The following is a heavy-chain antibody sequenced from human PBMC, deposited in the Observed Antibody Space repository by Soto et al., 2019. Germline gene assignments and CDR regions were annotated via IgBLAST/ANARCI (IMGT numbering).Heavy chain of an antibody. J-gene: IGHJ6*02. Sequence: QVQLVQSGAEVKKSGASVKVSGKASGYSFTSYDINWVRQATGQGLERMGWMNPNSGNTAYAQKSQARVTMTRDTAVSTAWLVLSSLRSEETAVYYWARPRYYYDSSGYVFGMDVWGPGATVTVAS. CDR1: GYSFTSYD. D-gene: IGHD3-22*01. CDR3: ARPRYYYDSSGYVFGMDV. CDR2: MNPNSGNT. V-gene: IGHV1-8*01.